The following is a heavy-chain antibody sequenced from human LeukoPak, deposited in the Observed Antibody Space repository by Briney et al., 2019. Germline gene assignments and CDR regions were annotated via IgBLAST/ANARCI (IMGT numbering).Heavy chain of an antibody. CDR3: AKDKNDYTNYMGAFDF. CDR1: GFTFSNYA. D-gene: IGHD4-11*01. J-gene: IGHJ3*01. CDR2: ISNSPGYT. V-gene: IGHV3-23*01. Sequence: GGSLRLSCAASGFTFSNYAMSWVRQAPGKGLEWVSAISNSPGYTYYADSVKGRFTISRDDSKNTLYLQMNSPRAEDTAVYYCAKDKNDYTNYMGAFDFWGQGTMVTVSS.